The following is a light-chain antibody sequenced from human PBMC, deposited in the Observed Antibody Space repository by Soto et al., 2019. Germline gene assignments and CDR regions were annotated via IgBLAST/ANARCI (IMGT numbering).Light chain of an antibody. Sequence: QSALTQPASVSGSPGQSITISCTGNSSDIGVSNYVSWYQQHPGKAPKLIIYEVSNRPSGVSNRFLGSKSGNTASLTISGLQTEDEADYYCSSYTSTSTLFGGGTKLTVL. V-gene: IGLV2-14*01. CDR1: SSDIGVSNY. CDR3: SSYTSTSTL. J-gene: IGLJ3*02. CDR2: EVS.